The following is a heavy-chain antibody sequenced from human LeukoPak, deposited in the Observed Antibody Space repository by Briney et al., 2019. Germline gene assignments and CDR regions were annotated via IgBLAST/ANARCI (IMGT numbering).Heavy chain of an antibody. Sequence: ASVKVSCKASGYTFTAYYMHWVRQAPGQGLEWMGWINPNSGGTNYAQKFQGRVTMTRDTSISTAYMELSRLRSDDTAVYYCARASYYYDSSGYPGYYFDYWGQGTLVTVSS. CDR2: INPNSGGT. V-gene: IGHV1-2*02. CDR3: ARASYYYDSSGYPGYYFDY. CDR1: GYTFTAYY. D-gene: IGHD3-22*01. J-gene: IGHJ4*02.